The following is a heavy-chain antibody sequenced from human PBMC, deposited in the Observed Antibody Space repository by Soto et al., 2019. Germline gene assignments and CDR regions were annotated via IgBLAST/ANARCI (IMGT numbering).Heavy chain of an antibody. V-gene: IGHV1-18*01. CDR1: GYTFTSYG. Sequence: QVQLVQSGAEVKKPGAPVKVSCKASGYTFTSYGISWVRQAPGQGLEWMGWISAYNGNTNYAQKLQGRVTMTTDTSTSTAYMELRSLRSDDTAVYHCARGEYGDYVVPIPTLDYWGQGTLVTVSS. CDR3: ARGEYGDYVVPIPTLDY. CDR2: ISAYNGNT. J-gene: IGHJ4*02. D-gene: IGHD4-17*01.